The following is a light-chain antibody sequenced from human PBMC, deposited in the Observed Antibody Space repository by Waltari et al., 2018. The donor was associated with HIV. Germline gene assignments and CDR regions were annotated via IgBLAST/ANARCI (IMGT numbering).Light chain of an antibody. V-gene: IGLV2-11*01. CDR2: NVN. CDR3: CSYAGTYTWV. J-gene: IGLJ3*02. Sequence: QSALTQPRPVSGSPGQSVTFPCAGLKFGLSDSNSVAWYQQRPGQAPKPLLYNVNERPSGVPNRFSGSKSANTASRTISGLQAEDEATYFCCSYAGTYTWVFGGGTNLTV. CDR1: KFGLSDSNS.